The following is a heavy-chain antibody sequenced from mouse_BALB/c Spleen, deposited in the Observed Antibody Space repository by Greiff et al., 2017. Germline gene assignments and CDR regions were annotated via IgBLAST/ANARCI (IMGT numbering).Heavy chain of an antibody. V-gene: IGHV5-12-2*01. D-gene: IGHD4-1*01. CDR1: GFTFSSYT. CDR3: ARHGTDAWFAY. CDR2: ISNGGGST. Sequence: EVMLVESGGGLVQPGGSLKLSCAASGFTFSSYTMSWVRQTPEKRLEWVAYISNGGGSTYYPDTVKGRFTISRDNAKNTLYLQMSSLKSEDTAMYYCARHGTDAWFAYWGQGTLVTVSA. J-gene: IGHJ3*01.